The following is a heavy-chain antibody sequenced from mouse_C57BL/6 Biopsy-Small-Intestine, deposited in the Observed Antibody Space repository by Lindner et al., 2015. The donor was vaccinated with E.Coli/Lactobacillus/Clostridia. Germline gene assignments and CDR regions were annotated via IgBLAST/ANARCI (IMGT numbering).Heavy chain of an antibody. J-gene: IGHJ4*01. V-gene: IGHV1-72*04. CDR3: ARVSSDGYGNYFFDH. CDR2: IIRNSGGT. CDR1: GYMFTDND. Sequence: SVKVSCKASGYMFTDNDIHWVRQAPGQGLEWMGRIIRNSGGTKYAQKVQGRVTMTRDTSISTVYLDLRSLRSDDSAVYYCARVSSDGYGNYFFDHWGQGTLVTVSS. D-gene: IGHD2-1*01.